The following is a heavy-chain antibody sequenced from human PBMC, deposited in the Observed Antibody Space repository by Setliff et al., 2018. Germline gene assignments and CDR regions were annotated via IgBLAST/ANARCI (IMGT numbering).Heavy chain of an antibody. V-gene: IGHV1-18*01. Sequence: ASVKVSCKTSGYTFISYGINWVRQAPGQGLEWMGWISAYAQKFQGRVTMTTDTSTNIAFMELRSLRSDDTAVYYCTRGPKDFVVPPTANIFDYWGQGTVVTVSS. CDR2: ISA. D-gene: IGHD2-2*01. CDR1: GYTFISYG. J-gene: IGHJ4*02. CDR3: TRGPKDFVVPPTANIFDY.